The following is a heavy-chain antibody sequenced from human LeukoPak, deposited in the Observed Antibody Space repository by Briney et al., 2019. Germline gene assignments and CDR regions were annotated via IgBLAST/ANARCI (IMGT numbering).Heavy chain of an antibody. CDR2: ISATSSYI. Sequence: GGSRRLSCAASGFIFSTYGMNWVRQAPGKGLEWGSSISATSSYIYYADSVKCRFTISRDNAKNSLYLQMNSLRAEDTAVYYCARGHQFLDAFDIWGQGTMVTISS. CDR1: GFIFSTYG. J-gene: IGHJ3*02. V-gene: IGHV3-21*01. CDR3: ARGHQFLDAFDI.